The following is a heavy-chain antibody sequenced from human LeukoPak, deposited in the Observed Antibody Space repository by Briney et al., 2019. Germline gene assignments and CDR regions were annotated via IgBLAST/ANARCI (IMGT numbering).Heavy chain of an antibody. Sequence: GGSLRLSCAASGFTFSSYGMHWVRQAPGKGLEWVAFISYDGSNKYYADSVKGRFTISRDNSKNTLYLQMNSLRAEDTAVYYCAKLLGIPALESDAFDIWGQGTMVTVSS. CDR2: ISYDGSNK. V-gene: IGHV3-30*18. D-gene: IGHD1-1*01. J-gene: IGHJ3*02. CDR1: GFTFSSYG. CDR3: AKLLGIPALESDAFDI.